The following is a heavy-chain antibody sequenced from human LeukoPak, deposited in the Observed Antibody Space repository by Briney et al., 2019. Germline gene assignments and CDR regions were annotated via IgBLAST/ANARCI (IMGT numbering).Heavy chain of an antibody. CDR2: IYTSGST. CDR1: GGSISSYY. D-gene: IGHD6-13*01. CDR3: ARGLIAAAGTTYYFDY. J-gene: IGHJ4*02. V-gene: IGHV4-4*07. Sequence: SETLSLTCTVSGGSISSYYWSWIRQPAGKGLEWIGRIYTSGSTNYNPSLKGRVTMSVDTSKNQFSLKLSSVTAADTAVYYCARGLIAAAGTTYYFDYWGQGTLVTVSS.